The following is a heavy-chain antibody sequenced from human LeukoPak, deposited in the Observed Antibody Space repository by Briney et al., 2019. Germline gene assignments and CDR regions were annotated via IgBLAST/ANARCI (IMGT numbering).Heavy chain of an antibody. D-gene: IGHD3-3*01. V-gene: IGHV3-7*03. Sequence: GGSLRLSCAASGFTFSSYWMSWVRQAPGKGLEWVANIKQDGSEKYYVDSVKGRFTISRDNAKNSLYLQMNSLRAEDTALYHCARGNDFWSGHSLDYWGQGTLVTVSS. CDR2: IKQDGSEK. CDR3: ARGNDFWSGHSLDY. J-gene: IGHJ4*02. CDR1: GFTFSSYW.